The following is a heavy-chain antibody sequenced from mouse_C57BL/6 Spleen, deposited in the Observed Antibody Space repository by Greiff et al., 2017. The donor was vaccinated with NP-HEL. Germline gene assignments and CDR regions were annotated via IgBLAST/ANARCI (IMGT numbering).Heavy chain of an antibody. J-gene: IGHJ1*03. D-gene: IGHD2-4*01. CDR3: ARVGDLDDYDEGYWYFDV. CDR1: GYSITSGYY. CDR2: ISYDGSN. V-gene: IGHV3-6*01. Sequence: EVKLMESGPGLVKPSQSLSLTCSVTGYSITSGYYWNWIRQFPGNKLEWMGYISYDGSNNYNPSLKNRISITRDTSKNQFFLKLNSVTTEDTATYYCARVGDLDDYDEGYWYFDVWGTGTTVTVSS.